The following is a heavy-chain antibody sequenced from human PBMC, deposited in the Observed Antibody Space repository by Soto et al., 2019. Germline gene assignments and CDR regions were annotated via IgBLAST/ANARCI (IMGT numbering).Heavy chain of an antibody. CDR1: GFTFSTYA. V-gene: IGHV3-23*01. CDR3: AGRYCTNGVCYTNYYYYIDV. J-gene: IGHJ6*03. Sequence: EVQLLESGGGWVQPGGSLRLSCAASGFTFSTYAMSWVRQAPGKGLEWVSTITTSGGNTYYEDSVQGRFTISRDNSKNTLYLQMNSLRAEDTAVYYCAGRYCTNGVCYTNYYYYIDVWGKGTTVTVSS. CDR2: ITTSGGNT. D-gene: IGHD2-8*01.